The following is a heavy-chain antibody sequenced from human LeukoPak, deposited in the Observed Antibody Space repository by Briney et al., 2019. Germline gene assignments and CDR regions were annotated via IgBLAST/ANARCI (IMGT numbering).Heavy chain of an antibody. J-gene: IGHJ4*02. V-gene: IGHV4-39*01. D-gene: IGHD4-17*01. CDR2: IYYSGSS. CDR3: ARLRGAMTPVTSDFDY. CDR1: GGSISSSSFH. Sequence: SETLSLTCTVSGGSISSSSFHWGWIRQPPGKGLEWIGSIYYSGSSYHNPSLKSRVTISLDTSKNQFSLNLSSVTAADTAVYYCARLRGAMTPVTSDFDYWGQGTLVTVSS.